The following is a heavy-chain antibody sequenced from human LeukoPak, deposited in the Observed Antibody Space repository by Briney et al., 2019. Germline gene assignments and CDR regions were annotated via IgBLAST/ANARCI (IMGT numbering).Heavy chain of an antibody. D-gene: IGHD6-13*01. CDR1: GFTFSSYD. V-gene: IGHV3-13*01. J-gene: IGHJ4*02. CDR2: IGTAGDT. CDR3: ARGSSSWGKFDY. Sequence: GGSLRLSCAASGFTFSSYDMHWVRQATGKGLEWVSAIGTAGDTYYPGSVKGRFTISRENAKNSLYLQMNSLRAGDTAVYYCARGSSSWGKFDYWGQGTLVTVSS.